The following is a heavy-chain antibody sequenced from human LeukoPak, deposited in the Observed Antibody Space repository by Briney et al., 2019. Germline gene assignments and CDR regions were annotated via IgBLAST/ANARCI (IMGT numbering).Heavy chain of an antibody. CDR2: IYTRGST. J-gene: IGHJ4*02. CDR3: AGERIAVADY. V-gene: IGHV4-4*07. CDR1: GGSISSYY. Sequence: PSETLSLTCTVSGGSISSYYWSWIRQPAGRGLEWIGRIYTRGSTNSTPSLKSRVTMSVDTSKNQFSLKLSSVTAADTAVYYCAGERIAVADYWGQGTLVTVSS. D-gene: IGHD6-19*01.